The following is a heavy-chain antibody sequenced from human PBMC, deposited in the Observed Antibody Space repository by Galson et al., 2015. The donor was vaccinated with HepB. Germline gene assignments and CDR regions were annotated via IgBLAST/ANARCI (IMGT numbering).Heavy chain of an antibody. CDR3: VRDLFTGFFDY. CDR1: GFTFSTYG. J-gene: IGHJ4*02. V-gene: IGHV3-33*01. Sequence: SLRLSCAASGFTFSTYGMHWVRQAPGKGPEWVAAMWHDGSNEKYADSVKGRFTISRDSSKNTVDLQMNSLRGEDTAVYYCVRDLFTGFFDYWGQGTLVTVSS. D-gene: IGHD2-8*02. CDR2: MWHDGSNE.